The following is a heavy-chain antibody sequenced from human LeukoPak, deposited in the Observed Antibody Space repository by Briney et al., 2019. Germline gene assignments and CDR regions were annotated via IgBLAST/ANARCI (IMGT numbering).Heavy chain of an antibody. V-gene: IGHV3-13*01. J-gene: IGHJ6*03. CDR3: ARLSVIVGAALEYYYYYMDV. D-gene: IGHD1-26*01. CDR1: GFTFSSYW. Sequence: SGGALGLSCAASGFTFSSYWMHWVRQGPGKGLVWVSAIGTAGDTYYPGSVKGRFTISRENAKTSLYLQMNSLRAGDTAVYYCARLSVIVGAALEYYYYYMDVWGQGTTVTVSS. CDR2: IGTAGDT.